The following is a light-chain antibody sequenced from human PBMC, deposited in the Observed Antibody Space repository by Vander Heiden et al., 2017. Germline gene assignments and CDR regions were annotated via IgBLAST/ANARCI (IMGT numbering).Light chain of an antibody. V-gene: IGLV1-44*01. CDR2: SNN. CDR3: AAWDDSLNGPV. J-gene: IGLJ3*02. Sequence: QSVLTQPPSASGPPGQRVTSSCSGGSSNIGSNTVNWYQQLPGTAPKLLIYSNNQRPSGVPDRFSGSKSGTSASLAISGLQSEDEADYYCAAWDDSLNGPVFGGGTKLTVL. CDR1: SSNIGSNT.